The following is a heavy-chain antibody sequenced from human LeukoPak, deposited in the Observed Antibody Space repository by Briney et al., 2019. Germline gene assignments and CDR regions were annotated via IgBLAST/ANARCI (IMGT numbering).Heavy chain of an antibody. Sequence: GGSLRLSCAASGFPFSTYSMNWVRQAPGKGLEWVSYISSSSSTIYYADSVKGRFTISRDNAKNSLYLQMNSLRAEDTAVYYCAKDYSGSYWNAFDIRGQGTMVTVSS. CDR1: GFPFSTYS. D-gene: IGHD1-26*01. J-gene: IGHJ3*02. CDR2: ISSSSSTI. CDR3: AKDYSGSYWNAFDI. V-gene: IGHV3-48*01.